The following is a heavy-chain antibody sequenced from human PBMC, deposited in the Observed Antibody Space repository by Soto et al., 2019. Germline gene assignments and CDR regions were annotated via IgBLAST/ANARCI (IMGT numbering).Heavy chain of an antibody. D-gene: IGHD6-19*01. Sequence: SVKGRFTISRDNAKKSLYLQMNSLRAEDTAVYYCARGPSSGWFDYWGQGTLVTVSA. CDR3: ARGPSSGWFDY. V-gene: IGHV3-21*01. J-gene: IGHJ5*01.